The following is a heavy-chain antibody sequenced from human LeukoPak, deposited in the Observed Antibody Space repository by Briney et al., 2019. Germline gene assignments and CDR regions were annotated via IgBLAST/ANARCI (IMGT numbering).Heavy chain of an antibody. CDR2: ISGSGDGT. V-gene: IGHV3-23*01. D-gene: IGHD5-18*01. J-gene: IGHJ4*02. CDR1: AFTFSNYA. Sequence: GGSLRLSCAASAFTFSNYAMNWVRQAPGKGLEWVSVISGSGDGTYYADSVKGRFTISRDNSKNTLYLQMKGLRAEDTAVYYCAKAGEQQWLRMHFDNWGQGTLVTVSS. CDR3: AKAGEQQWLRMHFDN.